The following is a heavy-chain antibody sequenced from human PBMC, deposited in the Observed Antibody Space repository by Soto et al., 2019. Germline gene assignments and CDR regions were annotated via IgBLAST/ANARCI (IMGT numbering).Heavy chain of an antibody. J-gene: IGHJ4*02. D-gene: IGHD6-6*01. Sequence: ASVKVSCKVSGYTLTELSMHWVRQAPGKGLEWMGGFDPEDGETIYAQKFQGRVTMTEDTSTDTAYMELSSLRSEDTAVYYCATSYRIAARGGCDYWGQGTLVTVSS. CDR1: GYTLTELS. CDR2: FDPEDGET. V-gene: IGHV1-24*01. CDR3: ATSYRIAARGGCDY.